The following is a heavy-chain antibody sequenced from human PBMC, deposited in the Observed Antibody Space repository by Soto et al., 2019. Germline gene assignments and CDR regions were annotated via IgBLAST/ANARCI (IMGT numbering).Heavy chain of an antibody. V-gene: IGHV4-39*01. J-gene: IGHJ4*02. CDR2: VFFSGTT. CDR3: ARRDAGGPLDY. Sequence: QVQLPESGTGLVKPSETLSLSCTVSGGSISSLSYYWDWIRQPPGKVLEWIGGVFFSGTTYYNQSLKSRVTVSVDTSKNPFSLKLTALTAADTALYYSARRDAGGPLDYWGQGILVTVSS. CDR1: GGSISSLSYY.